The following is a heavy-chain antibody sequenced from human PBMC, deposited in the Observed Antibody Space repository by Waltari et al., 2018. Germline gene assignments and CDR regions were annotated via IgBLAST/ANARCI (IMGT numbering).Heavy chain of an antibody. CDR1: GFTVRSNY. Sequence: EVQLVESGGGLIQPGGSLRLYVAASGFTVRSNYMSWARQAPGKGLEWVSVIDSGGSTYYADSVKCRFTISRDNSKNTLYLQMNSLRAEDTAVYYCAREFRGTAAAGYFDYWGQGTLVTVSS. V-gene: IGHV3-53*01. CDR2: IDSGGST. D-gene: IGHD6-13*01. J-gene: IGHJ4*02. CDR3: AREFRGTAAAGYFDY.